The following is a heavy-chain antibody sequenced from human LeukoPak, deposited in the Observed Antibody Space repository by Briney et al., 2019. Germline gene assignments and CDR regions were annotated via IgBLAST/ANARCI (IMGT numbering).Heavy chain of an antibody. CDR3: AREAAWGNWYFDH. D-gene: IGHD3-16*01. J-gene: IGHJ2*01. V-gene: IGHV3-30*03. Sequence: HPGGSLRLSCVASGFTFSRRGMHWVRQAPGKGLGWVAVIGDTGRAKYYADSVEGRFTASRDNSKNTLYLEMNSLRYDDTALYYCAREAAWGNWYFDHWGRGTLVTVSS. CDR2: IGDTGRAK. CDR1: GFTFSRRG.